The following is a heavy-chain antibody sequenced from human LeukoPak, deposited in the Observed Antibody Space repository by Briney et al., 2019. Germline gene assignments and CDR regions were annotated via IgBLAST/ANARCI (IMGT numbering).Heavy chain of an antibody. Sequence: ASVKVSCKASGYTFTGYYMHWVRQAPGQGLEWMGWINPNSGGTNYAQKFQGRVTMTRDTSISTAYMELRSLRSDDTAVYYCASTREYYYGSGAYFDYWAREPWSPSPQ. CDR1: GYTFTGYY. CDR3: ASTREYYYGSGAYFDY. D-gene: IGHD3-10*01. J-gene: IGHJ4*02. CDR2: INPNSGGT. V-gene: IGHV1-2*02.